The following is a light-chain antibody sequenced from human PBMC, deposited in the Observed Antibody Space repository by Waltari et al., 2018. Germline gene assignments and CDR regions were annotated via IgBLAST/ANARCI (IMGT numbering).Light chain of an antibody. CDR1: SNVIGSYNF. V-gene: IGLV2-23*02. CDR3: FSYAGSNSFA. J-gene: IGLJ2*01. CDR2: DVS. Sequence: QSALTQPASVSGSPGQSITVSCIGTSNVIGSYNFVSWFQQHPGRAPKLMIYDVSERPLGVSNRFSGSKSGNTASLTISGLQAEDEADYYCFSYAGSNSFAFGGGTRVTVL.